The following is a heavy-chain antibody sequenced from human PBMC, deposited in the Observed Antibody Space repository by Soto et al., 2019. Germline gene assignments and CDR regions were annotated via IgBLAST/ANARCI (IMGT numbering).Heavy chain of an antibody. J-gene: IGHJ3*02. D-gene: IGHD5-12*01. Sequence: WTLIRQRPGKGLEWIGYIYYSGSTYYSPSLKSRLSISLDTSKNQFSLRLSSVTAADTAMYYCARARLRAVYAFDIWGQGTMVTVSS. V-gene: IGHV4-31*02. CDR3: ARARLRAVYAFDI. CDR2: IYYSGST.